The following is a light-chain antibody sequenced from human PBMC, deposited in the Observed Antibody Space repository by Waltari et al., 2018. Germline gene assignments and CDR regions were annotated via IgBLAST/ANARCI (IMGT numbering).Light chain of an antibody. CDR3: CSYAGSPAHNYV. Sequence: QSALTQPASVSGSPGQSITIPCTGTSSDVGNYNLVSWYQQHPGKAPKHVIYEVTKRPSGVSNRFSASKSGKTASLTISGLQAEDEADYYCCSYAGSPAHNYVFGTGTKVTVL. CDR1: SSDVGNYNL. V-gene: IGLV2-23*02. CDR2: EVT. J-gene: IGLJ1*01.